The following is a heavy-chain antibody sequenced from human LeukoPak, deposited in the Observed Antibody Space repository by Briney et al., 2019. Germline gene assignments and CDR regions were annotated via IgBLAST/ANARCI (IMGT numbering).Heavy chain of an antibody. V-gene: IGHV4-59*01. CDR1: GGSISRYY. D-gene: IGHD6-19*01. Sequence: SETLSLTCTVSGGSISRYYWSWIRQPPGKGLEWIGSIYHSGSTNYNPSLKSRVTISLDTSKNQFSLKLSSVTAADTAVYYCARLNTVTGTVDWFDPWGQGTLVTVSS. CDR3: ARLNTVTGTVDWFDP. CDR2: IYHSGST. J-gene: IGHJ5*02.